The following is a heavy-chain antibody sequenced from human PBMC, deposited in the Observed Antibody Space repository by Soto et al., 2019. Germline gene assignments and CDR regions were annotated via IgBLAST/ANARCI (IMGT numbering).Heavy chain of an antibody. J-gene: IGHJ4*02. CDR3: ASSIFGVIITRNY. CDR1: GFSFSDSA. Sequence: PGGSLRLSCAASGFSFSDSAIHWVRQASGMGLEWVGRIRTKTNTYATTYAASVRGRFTISRDDSKSTAYLQMNSLKTEDTAVYYCASSIFGVIITRNYWGQGTLVTSPQ. D-gene: IGHD3-3*02. CDR2: IRTKTNTYAT. V-gene: IGHV3-73*01.